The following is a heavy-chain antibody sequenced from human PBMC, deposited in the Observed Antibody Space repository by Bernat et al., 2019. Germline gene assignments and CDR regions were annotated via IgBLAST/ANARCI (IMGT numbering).Heavy chain of an antibody. CDR3: ARGAHSDC. J-gene: IGHJ4*02. D-gene: IGHD2-15*01. V-gene: IGHV3-7*03. CDR1: GFTFITYW. CDR2: IKQDGSEK. Sequence: EVQLVESGGGLVQPGGSLRLPCPAPGFTFITYWLSWSRQAPGKGLEGVANIKQDGSEKYYVDSVKGRFTISRDNAKNSLYLQMNSLRAEDTAVYYCARGAHSDCWGQGTLVTVSS.